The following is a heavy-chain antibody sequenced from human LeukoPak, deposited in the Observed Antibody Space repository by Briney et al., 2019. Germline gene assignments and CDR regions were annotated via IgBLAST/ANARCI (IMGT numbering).Heavy chain of an antibody. J-gene: IGHJ5*02. CDR1: GYTFTGYY. CDR2: INPNSGGT. D-gene: IGHD3-3*01. CDR3: ARVPVPGITIFGVGIDRGNWFDP. Sequence: ASVKVSCKASGYTFTGYYMHWVRQAPGQGLEWMGWINPNSGGTNYAQKLQGRVTMTTDTSTSTAYMELRSLRSDDTAVYYCARVPVPGITIFGVGIDRGNWFDPWGQGTLVTVSS. V-gene: IGHV1-2*02.